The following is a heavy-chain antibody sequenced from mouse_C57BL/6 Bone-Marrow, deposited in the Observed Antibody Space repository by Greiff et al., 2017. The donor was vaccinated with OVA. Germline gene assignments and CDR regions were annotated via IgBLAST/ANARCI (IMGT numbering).Heavy chain of an antibody. CDR3: ARKRAYYGSSSGY. J-gene: IGHJ2*01. D-gene: IGHD1-1*01. CDR1: GYTFTSYW. Sequence: QVQLQQPGAELVKPGASVKMSCKASGYTFTSYWITWVKQRPGQGLEWIGDIYPGSGSTNYTEKFTSKATLTVDTSSSTAYMPLRSLTSEDAAVEYGARKRAYYGSSSGYWGQGTTRTVSS. V-gene: IGHV1-55*01. CDR2: IYPGSGST.